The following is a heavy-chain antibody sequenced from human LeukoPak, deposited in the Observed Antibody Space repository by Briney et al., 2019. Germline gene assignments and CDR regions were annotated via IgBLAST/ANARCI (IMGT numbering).Heavy chain of an antibody. D-gene: IGHD5-12*01. V-gene: IGHV3-21*01. Sequence: GGSLRLSCAASVFTFSSYSMNWVRQAPGKGLEWVSSISSSSSYIYYADSVKGRFTISRDNAKNSLYLQMNSLRAEDTAVYYCARAGYSGYAMEGAFDYRGQGTLVTVSS. CDR3: ARAGYSGYAMEGAFDY. CDR1: VFTFSSYS. J-gene: IGHJ4*02. CDR2: ISSSSSYI.